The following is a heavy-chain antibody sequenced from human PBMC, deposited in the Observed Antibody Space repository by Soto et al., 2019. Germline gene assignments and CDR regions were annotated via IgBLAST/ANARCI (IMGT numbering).Heavy chain of an antibody. CDR3: ARSIAAAVDSDY. J-gene: IGHJ4*02. Sequence: HPGGSLRLSCAASGFTFSSYAMSWVRQAPGKGLEWVSAISGSGGSTYYADSVKGRFTISRDNSKNTLYLQMNSLRAEDTAVYYCARSIAAAVDSDYWGQGTLVTVSS. CDR1: GFTFSSYA. D-gene: IGHD6-13*01. V-gene: IGHV3-23*01. CDR2: ISGSGGST.